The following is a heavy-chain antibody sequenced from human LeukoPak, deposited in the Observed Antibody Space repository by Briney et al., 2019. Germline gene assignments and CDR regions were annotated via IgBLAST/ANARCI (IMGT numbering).Heavy chain of an antibody. CDR2: IYYSGNT. D-gene: IGHD3-10*01. J-gene: IGHJ4*02. Sequence: PSETLSLTCTVSGGSISSYYWSWIRQPPGKGLEYIGYIYYSGNTNSNPSLNSRVTISVDTSKNQFSLKLSSVTAADTAVYYCARKIINYYGSGSVLDYWGQGTLVTVSS. V-gene: IGHV4-59*08. CDR3: ARKIINYYGSGSVLDY. CDR1: GGSISSYY.